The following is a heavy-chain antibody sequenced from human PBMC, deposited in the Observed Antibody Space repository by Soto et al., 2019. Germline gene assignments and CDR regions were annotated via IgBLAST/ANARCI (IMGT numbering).Heavy chain of an antibody. CDR3: ATEPHAVAGLTYYYYGMDA. Sequence: QVQLVQSGAEVKKPGSSVKVSCKASGGTFSSYAISWVRQAPGQGLEWMGGIIPIFGTANYAQKFQGRVTITADKSTSTAYMELSSLRSEDTAVYYCATEPHAVAGLTYYYYGMDAWGQGTTVTVSS. CDR2: IIPIFGTA. CDR1: GGTFSSYA. D-gene: IGHD6-19*01. V-gene: IGHV1-69*06. J-gene: IGHJ6*02.